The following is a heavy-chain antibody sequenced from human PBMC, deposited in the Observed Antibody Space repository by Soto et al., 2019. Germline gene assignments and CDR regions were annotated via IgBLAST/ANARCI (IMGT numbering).Heavy chain of an antibody. CDR3: ASGGPYYYDATGYYTMANYFEY. Sequence: GGSLRLSCAASGFTASSTYMTWVRQAPGKGLEWVSVIYTSGTTYYADSVEGRFSISRDLSKNTLYLQMNSLRAEDTAVYYCASGGPYYYDATGYYTMANYFEYWGRGTLVTVSS. V-gene: IGHV3-53*01. CDR2: IYTSGTT. D-gene: IGHD3-22*01. CDR1: GFTASSTY. J-gene: IGHJ4*02.